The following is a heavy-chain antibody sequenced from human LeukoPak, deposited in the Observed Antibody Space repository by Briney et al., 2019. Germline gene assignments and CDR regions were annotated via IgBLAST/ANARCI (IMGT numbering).Heavy chain of an antibody. CDR1: GFTFSSYA. J-gene: IGHJ4*02. V-gene: IGHV3-23*01. CDR2: ISGSGGST. D-gene: IGHD3-10*01. CDR3: AKDGLWFGDLVGYYFDY. Sequence: GGSLRLSCAASGFTFSSYAMSWVRQAPGKGLEWVSAISGSGGSTYYADSVKGRFTISRDNSKNTLYLQMNSLRAEDTAVYYCAKDGLWFGDLVGYYFDYWGQGTLVTVSS.